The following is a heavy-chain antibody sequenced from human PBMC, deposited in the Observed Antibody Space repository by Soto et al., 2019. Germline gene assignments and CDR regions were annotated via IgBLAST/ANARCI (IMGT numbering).Heavy chain of an antibody. D-gene: IGHD6-13*01. Sequence: PGESLKISCKGSGYSFTSYWIGWVRLMPGKGLEWMGIIYPGDSDTRYSPSFQGQVTISADKSISTAYLQWSSLKASDTAMYYCARHASPSYSSSWYNPEYFQHWGQGTLVTVS. CDR3: ARHASPSYSSSWYNPEYFQH. CDR2: IYPGDSDT. CDR1: GYSFTSYW. V-gene: IGHV5-51*01. J-gene: IGHJ1*01.